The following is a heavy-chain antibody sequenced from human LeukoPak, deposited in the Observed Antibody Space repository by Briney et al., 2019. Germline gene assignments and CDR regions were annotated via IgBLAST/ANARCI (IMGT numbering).Heavy chain of an antibody. CDR1: GVSISSGNW. Sequence: NPSETLSLTCEVSGVSISSGNWWSWVRQPPGKGLEWIGQIYHSGNTNYNPSLKSRVTISVDTSKNQFSLKLSSVTAADTAVYYCARIDILTGYYIPGAFDIWGQGTMVTVSS. CDR2: IYHSGNT. V-gene: IGHV4-4*02. J-gene: IGHJ3*02. CDR3: ARIDILTGYYIPGAFDI. D-gene: IGHD3-9*01.